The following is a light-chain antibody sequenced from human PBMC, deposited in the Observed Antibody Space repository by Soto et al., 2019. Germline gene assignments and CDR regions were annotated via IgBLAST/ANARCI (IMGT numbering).Light chain of an antibody. CDR3: QQSYSTPGT. Sequence: DIQMTQSPSSLSASVGDRVTITCRASQSITNYLNWYQQKPGKAPKLLIYAASSLQSGVPSRFSGSGSGTDFTLSISSLQPEDFATYYCQQSYSTPGTFGQGTKLAIK. J-gene: IGKJ2*02. CDR1: QSITNY. CDR2: AAS. V-gene: IGKV1-39*01.